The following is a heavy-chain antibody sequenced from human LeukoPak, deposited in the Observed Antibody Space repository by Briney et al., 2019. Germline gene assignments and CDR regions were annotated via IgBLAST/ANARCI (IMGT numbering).Heavy chain of an antibody. D-gene: IGHD1-20*01. CDR2: IRYDGNNK. CDR1: GFSFSKYG. CDR3: AKDYGITGTGGAWLDP. Sequence: GGSLRLSCAASGFSFSKYGMHWVRQAPGKGPEWVAFIRYDGNNKYYADCVKGRFTISRDTSKSTLYLQINSLRAEDTAVYYCAKDYGITGTGGAWLDPWGQGTQVTVSS. J-gene: IGHJ5*02. V-gene: IGHV3-30*02.